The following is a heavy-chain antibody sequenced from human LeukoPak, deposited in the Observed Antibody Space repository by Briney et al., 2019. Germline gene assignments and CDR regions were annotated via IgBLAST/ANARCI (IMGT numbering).Heavy chain of an antibody. CDR1: GFTFSNYW. V-gene: IGHV3-7*01. J-gene: IGHJ4*02. CDR3: AIDSVSQYGSGRYWGFDY. CDR2: IKTDGGAR. Sequence: GGSLRLSCAASGFTFSNYWMSWVRQAPGKGPEWVWDIKTDGGARNYVGSVKGRFTISRDNAKNSLYLQMNSLRAEDTAVYYCAIDSVSQYGSGRYWGFDYWGQGILVTASS. D-gene: IGHD3-10*01.